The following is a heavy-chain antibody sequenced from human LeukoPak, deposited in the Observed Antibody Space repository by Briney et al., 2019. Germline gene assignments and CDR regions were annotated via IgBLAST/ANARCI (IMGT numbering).Heavy chain of an antibody. Sequence: ASVKVSCKASGYTFTSYDINWVRQAPGQGLEWMGGIIPIFGTANYAQKFQGRVTITADESTSTAYMELSSLRSEDTAVYYCARGPSSGPTIYYYYYYMDVWGKGTTVTISS. CDR1: GYTFTSYD. J-gene: IGHJ6*03. CDR3: ARGPSSGPTIYYYYYYMDV. D-gene: IGHD6-19*01. CDR2: IIPIFGTA. V-gene: IGHV1-69*13.